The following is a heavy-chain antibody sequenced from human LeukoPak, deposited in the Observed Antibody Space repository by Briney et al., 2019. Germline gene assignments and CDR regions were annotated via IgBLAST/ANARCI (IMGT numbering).Heavy chain of an antibody. Sequence: SETLSLTCTVSGVSISSYYWNWIRQPPGKGLEWIGYIYYSRSTNYNPSLKGRVTMSVDTSKNQFSLNLSSVTAADTAVYYCARVRYYDVLTGYYGDGYFDSWGQGTLVTVSS. V-gene: IGHV4-59*01. CDR2: IYYSRST. CDR1: GVSISSYY. D-gene: IGHD3-9*01. CDR3: ARVRYYDVLTGYYGDGYFDS. J-gene: IGHJ4*02.